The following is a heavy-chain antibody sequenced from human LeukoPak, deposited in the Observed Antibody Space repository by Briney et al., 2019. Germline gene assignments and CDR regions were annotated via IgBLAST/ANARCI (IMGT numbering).Heavy chain of an antibody. J-gene: IGHJ4*02. CDR2: IYYSGST. Sequence: VKPSETLSLTCTVSGGSISSSSYYWGWIRQPPGKGLEWIGSIYYSGSTYYNPSLKSRVTISVDTSKNQFSLKLSSVTAADTAVYYCARHETYSTGCVDYWGQGTLVTVSS. V-gene: IGHV4-39*01. CDR1: GGSISSSSYY. CDR3: ARHETYSTGCVDY. D-gene: IGHD6-19*01.